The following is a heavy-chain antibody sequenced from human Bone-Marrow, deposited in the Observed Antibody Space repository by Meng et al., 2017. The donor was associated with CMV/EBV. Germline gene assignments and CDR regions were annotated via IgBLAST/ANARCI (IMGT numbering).Heavy chain of an antibody. V-gene: IGHV4-4*07. J-gene: IGHJ2*01. CDR3: ARDSARYYYETGGCKPPRNWYFDL. Sequence: QPAGKGLEWIGRIYITGATNYNPTNYNPSLRSRITMSVDTSRNQFSLKLRSVTAADTAVYYCARDSARYYYETGGCKPPRNWYFDLWGRGTLVTVSS. CDR2: IYITGATNYNPT. D-gene: IGHD3-22*01.